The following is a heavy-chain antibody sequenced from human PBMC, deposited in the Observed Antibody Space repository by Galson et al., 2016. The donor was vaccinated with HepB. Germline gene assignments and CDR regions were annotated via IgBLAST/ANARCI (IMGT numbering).Heavy chain of an antibody. D-gene: IGHD3-10*01. V-gene: IGHV3-53*01. J-gene: IGHJ4*02. CDR3: TRDLHGDGPNPAVHRGDY. Sequence: SLRLSCAVSGFTLNTNNMTWVRQAPGKGLEWVSVIFGGGSTYYADSVAGRFIISKDDSQNIVYLQMKSLTADDTAVHYCTRDLHGDGPNPAVHRGDYWGQGTLVTVSS. CDR2: IFGGGST. CDR1: GFTLNTNN.